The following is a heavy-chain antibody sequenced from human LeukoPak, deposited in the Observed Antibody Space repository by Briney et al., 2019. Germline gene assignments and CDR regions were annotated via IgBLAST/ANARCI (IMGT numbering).Heavy chain of an antibody. J-gene: IGHJ4*01. Sequence: WGSLRLSCAASGFTFSSYAMSWVRQAPGKGLEWVSAISGSGGSTYYADSVKGRFTISRDNSKNTLYLQMNSLRAEDTAVYYCAKAVPGYYDSSGYYSPFGYWGQEPWSPSPQ. CDR1: GFTFSSYA. D-gene: IGHD3-22*01. CDR3: AKAVPGYYDSSGYYSPFGY. CDR2: ISGSGGST. V-gene: IGHV3-23*01.